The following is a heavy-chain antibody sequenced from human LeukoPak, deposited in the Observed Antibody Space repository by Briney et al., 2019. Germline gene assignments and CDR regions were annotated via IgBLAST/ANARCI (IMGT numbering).Heavy chain of an antibody. CDR2: ISAYNGNT. CDR1: GYTFTSYG. J-gene: IGHJ6*03. V-gene: IGHV1-18*01. Sequence: ASVKVSCKASGYTFTSYGISWVRQAPGQGLEWMGWISAYNGNTNYAQKLQGRVTMTTDTSTSTAYMELRSLRSDDTAVYYCARAMGLRDPYYYYYMDVWGKGTTVTVSS. D-gene: IGHD2-8*01. CDR3: ARAMGLRDPYYYYYMDV.